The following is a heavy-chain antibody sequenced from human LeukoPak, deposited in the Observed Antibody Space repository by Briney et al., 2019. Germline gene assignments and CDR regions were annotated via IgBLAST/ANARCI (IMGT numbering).Heavy chain of an antibody. CDR2: ISADASST. Sequence: GGSLRLSCAASGFTFSSYAMSWVRQAPGKGLEWVSAISADASSTYYADSVKGPITISRDNSKNTLFLQMNSLRAEDTAVYYCARGAYGDYDYWGQGTLVTASS. D-gene: IGHD4-17*01. CDR1: GFTFSSYA. V-gene: IGHV3-23*01. J-gene: IGHJ4*02. CDR3: ARGAYGDYDY.